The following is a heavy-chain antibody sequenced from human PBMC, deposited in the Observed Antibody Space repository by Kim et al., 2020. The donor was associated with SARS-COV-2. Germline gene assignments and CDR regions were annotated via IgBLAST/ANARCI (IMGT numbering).Heavy chain of an antibody. CDR2: ISSSGSTI. Sequence: GGSLRLSCAASGFTFSSYEMNWVRQAPGKGLEWVSYISSSGSTIYYADSVKGRFTISRDNAKNSLYLQMNSLRAEDTAVHYCASSSSGYSHNWFDPWGQGTLVTVSS. D-gene: IGHD3-22*01. CDR1: GFTFSSYE. V-gene: IGHV3-48*03. CDR3: ASSSSGYSHNWFDP. J-gene: IGHJ5*02.